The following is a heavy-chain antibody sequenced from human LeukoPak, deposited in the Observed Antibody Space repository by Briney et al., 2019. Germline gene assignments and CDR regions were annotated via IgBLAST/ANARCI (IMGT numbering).Heavy chain of an antibody. J-gene: IGHJ4*02. CDR2: INWNSDSI. V-gene: IGHV3-9*01. CDR1: GFTFDDYA. D-gene: IGHD5-12*01. Sequence: GGSLRLSCAVSGFTFDDYAMHWVRQVPGKGLEGVSGINWNSDSIGYADSVKGRFTTSRDNAKNSLYLQMNSLRAEDTAFYYCAINGGGDSGYGNFDYWGQGTLVTVSS. CDR3: AINGGGDSGYGNFDY.